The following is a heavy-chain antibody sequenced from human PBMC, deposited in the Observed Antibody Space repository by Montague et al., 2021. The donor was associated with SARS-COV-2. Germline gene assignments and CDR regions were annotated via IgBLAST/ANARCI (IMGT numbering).Heavy chain of an antibody. CDR2: IYYSGST. Sequence: SETLSLTCTVSGGSISNFYWSWIRQPLGKGLEWVGCIYYSGSTNYNPSLKSRVTISVDTSKTQFSLKLNSVTAADTAVYYCARTIVVVSAASRYFDLWGRGTLVTVSS. V-gene: IGHV4-59*01. D-gene: IGHD2-2*01. J-gene: IGHJ2*01. CDR3: ARTIVVVSAASRYFDL. CDR1: GGSISNFY.